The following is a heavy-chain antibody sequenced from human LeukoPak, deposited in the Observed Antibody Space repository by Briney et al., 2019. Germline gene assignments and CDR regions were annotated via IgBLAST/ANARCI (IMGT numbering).Heavy chain of an antibody. CDR3: ARGGTRLVLDY. CDR1: GVSISSYY. J-gene: IGHJ4*02. V-gene: IGHV4-59*01. Sequence: PLETLPLTCTVSGVSISSYYWSWIRQPPGQGLEWIGDISYSGSTNYNPSLKSRVTISLYTSTNHFSLNLRSVTAADTAVYYCARGGTRLVLDYWGQGTLVTVSS. D-gene: IGHD1-7*01. CDR2: ISYSGST.